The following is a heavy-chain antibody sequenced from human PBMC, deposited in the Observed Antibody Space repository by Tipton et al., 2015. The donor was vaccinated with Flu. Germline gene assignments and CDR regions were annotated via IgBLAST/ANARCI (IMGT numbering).Heavy chain of an antibody. D-gene: IGHD4-11*01. CDR3: ARRDYSNYVSEPKNWFHP. Sequence: TLSLTCTVSGGSISRGSYYYNWIRQPAGEGLEWIGTIYHSGSTYYNPSLKSRLTMSVDTSKNQFSLKLSSVTAADTAVYYCARRDYSNYVSEPKNWFHPWGQGTLVTVSS. V-gene: IGHV4-61*02. CDR1: GGSISRGSYY. CDR2: IYHSGST. J-gene: IGHJ5*02.